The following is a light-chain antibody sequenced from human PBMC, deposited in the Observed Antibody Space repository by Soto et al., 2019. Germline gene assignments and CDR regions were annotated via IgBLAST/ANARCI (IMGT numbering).Light chain of an antibody. J-gene: IGKJ4*01. CDR1: QGISSW. Sequence: DIQMTQSPSSVSASVGDRVTITCRASQGISSWLAWYQQKPGKAPKRLIYAASSLQSGVPSRFSGSGSGAAFTVSISSLQPEDLATDYCEQSNSLLPFTFGGGTKVEIK. V-gene: IGKV1-12*01. CDR3: EQSNSLLPFT. CDR2: AAS.